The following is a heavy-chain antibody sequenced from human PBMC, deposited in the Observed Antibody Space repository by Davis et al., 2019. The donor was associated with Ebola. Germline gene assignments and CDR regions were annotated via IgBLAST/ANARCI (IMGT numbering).Heavy chain of an antibody. V-gene: IGHV5-10-1*01. J-gene: IGHJ4*02. CDR1: GYTFATYW. Sequence: KVSCKGSGYTFATYWIGWVRQMPGKGLEWMGRIDPSDSYTNYSPSFQGHVTISADKSISTAYLQWSSLKASDTAMYYCARITSDGYNKLFDYWGQGTLVTVSS. CDR2: IDPSDSYT. D-gene: IGHD5-24*01. CDR3: ARITSDGYNKLFDY.